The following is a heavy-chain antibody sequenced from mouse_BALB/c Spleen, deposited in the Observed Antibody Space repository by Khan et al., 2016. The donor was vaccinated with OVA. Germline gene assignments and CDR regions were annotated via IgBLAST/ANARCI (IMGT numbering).Heavy chain of an antibody. J-gene: IGHJ3*01. CDR1: GDSITSGY. CDR2: MIYSGNT. CDR3: ASSTYRYAFAY. D-gene: IGHD2-14*01. V-gene: IGHV3-8*02. Sequence: EVQLQESGPSLVQPSQTLSLTCSVTGDSITSGYWSWIRKFPGNKLEYMGYMIYSGNTYYNPSLKSRISLTRHQSKNQYYLPLNSVTTEDTATYYCASSTYRYAFAYWGQGTLVTVAA.